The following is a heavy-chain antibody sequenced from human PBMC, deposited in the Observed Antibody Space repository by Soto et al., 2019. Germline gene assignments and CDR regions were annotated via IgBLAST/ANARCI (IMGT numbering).Heavy chain of an antibody. CDR1: GGSISSGGYY. CDR2: IYYTGSA. V-gene: IGHV4-31*03. D-gene: IGHD1-26*01. J-gene: IGHJ4*02. Sequence: QVQLQESGPGLVKPSQTLSLTCTVSGGSISSGGYYWSWIRQHPGKGLEWIGYIYYTGSAFYNPSLNSRLSISVDTSKNQFSLRLSSVTVADTAVYYCARSIVGGNSRQGLGYWGQGTLVTVPS. CDR3: ARSIVGGNSRQGLGY.